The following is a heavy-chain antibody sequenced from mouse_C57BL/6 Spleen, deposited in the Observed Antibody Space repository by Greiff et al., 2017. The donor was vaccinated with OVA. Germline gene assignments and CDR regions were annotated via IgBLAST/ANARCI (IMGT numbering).Heavy chain of an antibody. CDR1: GYTFTDYY. CDR2: INPNNGGT. J-gene: IGHJ1*03. V-gene: IGHV1-26*01. Sequence: VQLQQSGPELVKPGASVKISCKASGYTFTDYYMNWVKQSHGKSLEWIGDINPNNGGTSYNKKVKGKATVTVDKSASTAYMELRSLTSEDAAVYYCARREFGLLNDYDVGYFDVWGTGTTVTVSS. CDR3: ARREFGLLNDYDVGYFDV. D-gene: IGHD2-4*01.